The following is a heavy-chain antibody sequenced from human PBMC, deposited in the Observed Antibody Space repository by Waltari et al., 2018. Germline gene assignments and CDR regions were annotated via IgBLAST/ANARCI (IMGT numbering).Heavy chain of an antibody. J-gene: IGHJ4*02. CDR3: ATDFTSMVRGVIGLWDY. CDR1: GYTFTDYY. Sequence: EVQLVQSGAEVKKPGATVKISCKVSGYTFTDYYMHWVQQAPGKGLEWMGLVDPEDGETIYAEKFQDRVTITADTSTDTAYMELSSLRSEDTAVYYCATDFTSMVRGVIGLWDYWGQGTLVTVSS. D-gene: IGHD3-10*01. V-gene: IGHV1-69-2*01. CDR2: VDPEDGET.